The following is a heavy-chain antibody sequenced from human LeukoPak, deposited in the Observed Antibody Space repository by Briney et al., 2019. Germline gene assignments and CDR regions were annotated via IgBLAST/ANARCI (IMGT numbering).Heavy chain of an antibody. CDR3: ARTETAEHYYYYGMDV. V-gene: IGHV5-51*01. Sequence: GESLKISCKGSGYSFTSYWIGWVRQMPGKGLXXXXXXXPGDSDTRYSPSFQGQVTISADKSISTAYLQWSSLKASDTAMYYCARTETAEHYYYYGMDVWGKGTTVTVSS. J-gene: IGHJ6*04. CDR1: GYSFTSYW. CDR2: XXPGDSDT. D-gene: IGHD5-18*01.